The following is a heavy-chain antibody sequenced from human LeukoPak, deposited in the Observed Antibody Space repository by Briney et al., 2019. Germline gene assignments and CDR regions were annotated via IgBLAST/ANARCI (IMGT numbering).Heavy chain of an antibody. CDR1: GGSISSYY. CDR2: IYYSGST. D-gene: IGHD5-18*01. Sequence: SETLSLTCTVSGGSISSYYWSWIRQPPGKGLEWIGYIYYSGSTNYNPSLKSRVTISVDTSKNQFSLKLSSVTAADTAVYYCAGDRGSYGSDYWGQGTLVTVSS. J-gene: IGHJ4*02. CDR3: AGDRGSYGSDY. V-gene: IGHV4-59*01.